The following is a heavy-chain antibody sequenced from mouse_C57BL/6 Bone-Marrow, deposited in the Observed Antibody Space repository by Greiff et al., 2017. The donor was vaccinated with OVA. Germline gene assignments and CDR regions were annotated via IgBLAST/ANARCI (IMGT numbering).Heavy chain of an antibody. D-gene: IGHD1-1*01. CDR2: IRSKSSNYAT. V-gene: IGHV10-3*01. CDR3: VREGYYGSRSYWYFDV. CDR1: GFTFNTYA. Sequence: EVQVVESGGGLVQPKGSLKLSCAASGFTFNTYAMHWVRQAPGKGLEWVARIRSKSSNYATYYADSVKDRFTISRDDSQSMLYLQMNNLKTEDTAMYYCVREGYYGSRSYWYFDVWGTGTTVTVSS. J-gene: IGHJ1*03.